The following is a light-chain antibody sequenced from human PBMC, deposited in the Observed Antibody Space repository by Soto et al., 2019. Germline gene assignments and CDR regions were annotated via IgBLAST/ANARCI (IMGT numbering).Light chain of an antibody. J-gene: IGLJ3*02. V-gene: IGLV1-40*01. CDR2: GNS. Sequence: QSVLTQPPSVSGAPGQTVTISCTGSSTNIGADYDVHWYQQLPGTAPKLLIFGNSNRPSGVPDRFSGSKSGTSASLPITGLEAEDEADYYCQSYDSSLSGCVFGGGTKLTVL. CDR3: QSYDSSLSGCV. CDR1: STNIGADYD.